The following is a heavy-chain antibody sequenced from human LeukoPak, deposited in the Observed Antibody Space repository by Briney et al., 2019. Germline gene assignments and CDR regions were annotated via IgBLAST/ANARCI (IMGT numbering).Heavy chain of an antibody. D-gene: IGHD3-22*01. Sequence: GASVKVSCKASGYTFTGYYIHWVRQAPGQGLEWMGRINPNSGGTNYAQKFQGRVTMTRDTSISTAYMELSRLRSDDTAVYYCARDLVYYDSSGSDYWGQGTLVTVSS. V-gene: IGHV1-2*06. CDR3: ARDLVYYDSSGSDY. CDR1: GYTFTGYY. CDR2: INPNSGGT. J-gene: IGHJ4*02.